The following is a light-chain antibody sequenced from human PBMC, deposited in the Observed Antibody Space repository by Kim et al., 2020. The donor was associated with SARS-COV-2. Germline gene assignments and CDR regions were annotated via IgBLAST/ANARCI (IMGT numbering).Light chain of an antibody. J-gene: IGKJ2*03. CDR1: QSVSSN. Sequence: EIVMTQSPATLSVSPGERATLSCRASQSVSSNLAWYQQKPGQAPRLLIYGASTRATGIPARFSGSGSWTEFTLTISSLQSEDFAVYYCQQYKNWPPYSFGQGTKLGI. CDR3: QQYKNWPPYS. V-gene: IGKV3-15*01. CDR2: GAS.